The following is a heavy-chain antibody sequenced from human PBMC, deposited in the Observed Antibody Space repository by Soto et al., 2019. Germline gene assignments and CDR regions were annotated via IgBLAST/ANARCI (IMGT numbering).Heavy chain of an antibody. Sequence: SETLSLTCTVSGGSISSGAYYWSWIRQHPGKGLEWIGYIYYSGSTYYNPSLKSRVTISVDTSKNQFSLKLSSVTAADTAVYYCARAGNYDILTGYRSPLFDYWGQGTLVTVSS. J-gene: IGHJ4*02. CDR1: GGSISSGAYY. CDR2: IYYSGST. V-gene: IGHV4-31*03. D-gene: IGHD3-9*01. CDR3: ARAGNYDILTGYRSPLFDY.